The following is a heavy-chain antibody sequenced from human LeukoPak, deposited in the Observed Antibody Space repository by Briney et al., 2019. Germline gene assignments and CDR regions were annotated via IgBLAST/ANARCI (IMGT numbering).Heavy chain of an antibody. D-gene: IGHD3-3*01. CDR1: GLTFNSCD. CDR2: MAGSGGSA. J-gene: IGHJ4*02. Sequence: GGSLRLSCGACGLTFNSCDVRGVRRAPGKGLDGVSGMAGSGGSAFYADSVEGRFTIYRDHSKNTLYLQLNSLRAEDKAVYYCAKVSWSASDRHCWGQGTLVTVSS. V-gene: IGHV3-23*01. CDR3: AKVSWSASDRHC.